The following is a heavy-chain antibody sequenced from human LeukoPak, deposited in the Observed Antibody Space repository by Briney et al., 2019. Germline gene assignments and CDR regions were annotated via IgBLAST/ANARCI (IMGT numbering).Heavy chain of an antibody. D-gene: IGHD5-12*01. J-gene: IGHJ4*02. V-gene: IGHV3-7*03. Sequence: PGGSLRLSCAVSGFTFSTYWMSWVRQAPGKGLEWVANLKEDGGEKYYMDSVKGRFTISRDNAKNSLYLEMNSLRAEDTAVYYCANLGGSGYDPVDYWGQGTLVTVSS. CDR1: GFTFSTYW. CDR2: LKEDGGEK. CDR3: ANLGGSGYDPVDY.